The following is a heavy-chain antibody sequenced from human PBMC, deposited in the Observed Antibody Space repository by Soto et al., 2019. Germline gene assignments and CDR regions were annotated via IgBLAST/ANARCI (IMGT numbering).Heavy chain of an antibody. D-gene: IGHD3-9*01. CDR1: GFTFSNAW. V-gene: IGHV3-15*07. CDR2: IKSKTDGGTT. CDR3: TTDLILRYFDWWGYFDY. Sequence: EVQLVESGGGLGKPGGSLRLSCAASGFTFSNAWMNWVRQAPGKGLEWVGRIKSKTDGGTTDYAAPVKGRFTISRDGSKNTLYLQMNSLKTEDTAVYYCTTDLILRYFDWWGYFDYWGQGTLVTVSS. J-gene: IGHJ4*02.